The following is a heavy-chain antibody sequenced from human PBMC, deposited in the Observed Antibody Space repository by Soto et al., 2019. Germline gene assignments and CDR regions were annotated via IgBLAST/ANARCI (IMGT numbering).Heavy chain of an antibody. CDR1: GGSISSYY. Sequence: QVQLQESGPGLVKPSETLSLTCTVSGGSISSYYWSWIRQPPGKGLEWIGYMYYSGSTNYNPSLKSRVTISVDTSKNQFSLKLSSVTAADTAVYYCARLGGWSVDYWGQGTLVTVSS. J-gene: IGHJ4*02. D-gene: IGHD3-16*01. CDR3: ARLGGWSVDY. V-gene: IGHV4-59*08. CDR2: MYYSGST.